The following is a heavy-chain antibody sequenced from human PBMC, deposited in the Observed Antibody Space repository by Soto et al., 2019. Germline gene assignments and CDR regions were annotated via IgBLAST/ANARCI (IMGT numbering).Heavy chain of an antibody. J-gene: IGHJ5*02. CDR2: IYYSGST. V-gene: IGHV4-61*01. D-gene: IGHD3-10*01. CDR3: AREVKGSYYNGPGNNWFDP. CDR1: GGSISSSTYY. Sequence: SETLSLTCTVSGGSISSSTYYWGWIRQPPGKGLEWIGYIYYSGSTNYNPSLKSRVTISVDTSKNQFSLKLSSVTAADTAVYYCAREVKGSYYNGPGNNWFDPWGQGTLVTVSS.